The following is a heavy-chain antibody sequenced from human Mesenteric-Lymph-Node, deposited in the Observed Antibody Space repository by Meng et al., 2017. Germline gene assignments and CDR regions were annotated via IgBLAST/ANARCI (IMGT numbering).Heavy chain of an antibody. CDR2: INPNSGNT. D-gene: IGHD6-19*01. V-gene: IGHV1-8*02. Sequence: ASVKVSCKASGYTFTGYYMHWVRQAPGQGLEWMGRINPNSGNTGYAQKFQGRVTMTRNTSISTAYMELSSLRSEDTAVYYCARGRWLVRNWFDPWGRGTLVTVSS. J-gene: IGHJ5*02. CDR3: ARGRWLVRNWFDP. CDR1: GYTFTGYY.